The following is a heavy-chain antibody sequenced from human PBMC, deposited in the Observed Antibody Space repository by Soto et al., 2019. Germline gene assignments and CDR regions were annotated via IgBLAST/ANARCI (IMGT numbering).Heavy chain of an antibody. J-gene: IGHJ5*02. V-gene: IGHV1-69*13. D-gene: IGHD3-10*01. CDR2: IIPIFGTA. CDR1: GGTFSSYA. Sequence: GASVKVSCKASGGTFSSYAISWVRQASGQGLEWMGGIIPIFGTANYAQKFQGRVTITADESTSTAYMELSSLRSEDTAVYYCARDGNYYGSGPTHQVDPWGQGTLVTVSS. CDR3: ARDGNYYGSGPTHQVDP.